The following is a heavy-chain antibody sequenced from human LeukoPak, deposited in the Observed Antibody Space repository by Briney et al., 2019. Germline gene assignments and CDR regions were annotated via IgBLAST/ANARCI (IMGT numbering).Heavy chain of an antibody. D-gene: IGHD6-13*01. J-gene: IGHJ6*02. CDR2: ISGSGGST. Sequence: PGGSLRLSCAASGFTFSSYAMSWVRQAPGKGLEWVSAISGSGGSTYYADSVKGRFTISRDNSKNTLYLQMNSLRAEDTAVYYCSWYRAIYYGMDVWGQGTTVTVSS. CDR1: GFTFSSYA. V-gene: IGHV3-23*01. CDR3: SWYRAIYYGMDV.